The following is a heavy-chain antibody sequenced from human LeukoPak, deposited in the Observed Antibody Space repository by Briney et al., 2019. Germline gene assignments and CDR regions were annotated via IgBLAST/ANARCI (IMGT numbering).Heavy chain of an antibody. D-gene: IGHD3-3*01. Sequence: GGSLRLSCAASGFTFTSAWMSWVRQAPGKGLEWVGRVKGKTAAGAPDYVASVKGRFTISRDDSKNTLFLQMNSLKTEDTAVYYCITGDYDFWSGFYSPNHYFDYWGQGTLVTVSS. V-gene: IGHV3-15*01. CDR1: GFTFTSAW. CDR2: VKGKTAAGAP. CDR3: ITGDYDFWSGFYSPNHYFDY. J-gene: IGHJ4*02.